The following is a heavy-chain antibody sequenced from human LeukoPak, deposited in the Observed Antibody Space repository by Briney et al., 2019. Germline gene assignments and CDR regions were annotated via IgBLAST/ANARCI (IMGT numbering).Heavy chain of an antibody. CDR1: GYTFTSYD. CDR3: ARSFPIMITFGGVSRPTPIGYDY. CDR2: INPNSGGT. J-gene: IGHJ4*02. D-gene: IGHD3-16*01. V-gene: IGHV1-2*02. Sequence: GASVKVSCKASGYTFTSYDINWVRQATGQGLEWMGWINPNSGGTNYAQKFQGRVTMTRDTSISTAYMELSRLRSDDTAVYYCARSFPIMITFGGVSRPTPIGYDYWGQGTLVTVSS.